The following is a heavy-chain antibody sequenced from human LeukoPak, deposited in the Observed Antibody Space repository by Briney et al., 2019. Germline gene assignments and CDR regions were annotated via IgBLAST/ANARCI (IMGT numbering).Heavy chain of an antibody. CDR3: TTLTMIRRDHADY. D-gene: IGHD3-10*01. CDR1: GFTFNIAW. J-gene: IGHJ4*02. V-gene: IGHV3-15*01. CDR2: IKSKTDGGTT. Sequence: SGGSLRLSCAASGFTFNIAWMNWVRQAPGRGLEWVGRIKSKTDGGTTDYDAPVKGRFTISRDDSKNTLYLQMNSLKAEDTALYYCTTLTMIRRDHADYWGQGTLVTVSS.